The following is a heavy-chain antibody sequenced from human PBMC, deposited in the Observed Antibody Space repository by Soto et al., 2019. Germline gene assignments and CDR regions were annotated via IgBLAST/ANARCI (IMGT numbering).Heavy chain of an antibody. D-gene: IGHD3-10*01. CDR2: INPRIAST. CDR3: ARDGGLTIAHRRDFDY. J-gene: IGHJ4*02. CDR1: GYTFTSYY. V-gene: IGHV1-46*03. Sequence: ASVKVSCKASGYTFTSYYIHWVRQAPGQGLEWMGIINPRIASTSYAQKFQGRVTMTRDTSTSTIYMELSSLRSEDTAVYYCARDGGLTIAHRRDFDYWGQGTLVTVSS.